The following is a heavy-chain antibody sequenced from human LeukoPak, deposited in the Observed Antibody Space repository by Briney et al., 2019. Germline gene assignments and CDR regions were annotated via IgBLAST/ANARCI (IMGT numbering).Heavy chain of an antibody. D-gene: IGHD3-22*01. CDR2: IYYSGST. Sequence: SENLSLNCTGTGGSIRGYYWSWIRQPPGKGLEWIGYIYYSGSTKYNPSLTSRLTMSVDTSRTQFSLRLSSVTAADTAVYSCARGGLENGYHSNDGFDIWGQGTMVTVSS. CDR1: GGSIRGYY. CDR3: ARGGLENGYHSNDGFDI. J-gene: IGHJ3*02. V-gene: IGHV4-59*01.